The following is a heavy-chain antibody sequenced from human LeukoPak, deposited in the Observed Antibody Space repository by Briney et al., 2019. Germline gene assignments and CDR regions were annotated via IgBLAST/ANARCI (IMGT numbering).Heavy chain of an antibody. V-gene: IGHV1-2*02. J-gene: IGHJ3*02. CDR1: GYTFTGYY. D-gene: IGHD2-2*01. Sequence: ASVKVSCKASGYTFTGYYMHWVRQAPGQGLEWMGWINPNSGGTNYAQKFQGRVTMTRDTSISTAYMELSRLRSDDTAVYYCARIVVPAAGDAFDIRGQGTMVTVSS. CDR2: INPNSGGT. CDR3: ARIVVPAAGDAFDI.